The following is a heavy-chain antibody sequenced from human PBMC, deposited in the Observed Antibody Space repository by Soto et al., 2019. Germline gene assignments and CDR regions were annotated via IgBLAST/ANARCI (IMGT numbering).Heavy chain of an antibody. CDR1: GYTFTSYD. CDR3: ARVDYYDSSGYLYYYYGMDV. J-gene: IGHJ6*02. D-gene: IGHD3-22*01. V-gene: IGHV1-8*02. Sequence: ASVKVSCKASGYTFTSYDMHWVRQAPGQRLEWMGWINANNGNTGYAQKFQGRVTMTRNTSISTAYMELSSLRSEDTAVYYCARVDYYDSSGYLYYYYGMDVWGQGTTVTVSS. CDR2: INANNGNT.